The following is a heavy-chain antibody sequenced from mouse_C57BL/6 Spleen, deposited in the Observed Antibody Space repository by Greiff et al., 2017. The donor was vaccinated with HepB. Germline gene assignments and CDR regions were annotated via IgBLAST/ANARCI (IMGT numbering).Heavy chain of an antibody. J-gene: IGHJ4*01. CDR1: GFNIKDYY. CDR3: TTGETMVTKTRNYYARDY. V-gene: IGHV14-1*01. CDR2: IDPEDGDT. Sequence: VQLQQSGAELVRPGASVKLSCTASGFNIKDYYMHWVKQRPEQGLEWIGRIDPEDGDTESAPKFQVKATMTADTSSNTAYLQLSSLTSEDTAVYYGTTGETMVTKTRNYYARDYWGQGTSVTVSS. D-gene: IGHD2-1*01.